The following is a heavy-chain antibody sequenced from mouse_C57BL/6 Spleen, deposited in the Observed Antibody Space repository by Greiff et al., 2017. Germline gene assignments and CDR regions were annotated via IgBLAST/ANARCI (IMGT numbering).Heavy chain of an antibody. D-gene: IGHD2-3*01. V-gene: IGHV3-6*01. CDR1: GYSITSGYY. Sequence: ESGPGLVKPSQSLSLTCSVTGYSITSGYYWNWIRQFPGNKLEWMGYISYDGSNNYNPSLKNRISITRDTSKNQFFLKLNSVTTEDTATYYCARGVDGYYDYAMDYWGQGTSVTVSS. J-gene: IGHJ4*01. CDR2: ISYDGSN. CDR3: ARGVDGYYDYAMDY.